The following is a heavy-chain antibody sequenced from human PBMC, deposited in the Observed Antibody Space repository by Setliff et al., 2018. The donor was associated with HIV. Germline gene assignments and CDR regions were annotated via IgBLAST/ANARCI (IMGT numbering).Heavy chain of an antibody. V-gene: IGHV4-61*02. D-gene: IGHD6-19*01. CDR3: AREEKLSAVAGTMYYYYAMDV. J-gene: IGHJ6*02. Sequence: SETLSLTCTVSGGSIRSDSYYWTWIRQPAGEGLEWIGRIYSSGNTYYNPSLESRVTISVDTSKNQFSLKLSSVTAADTAVYYCAREEKLSAVAGTMYYYYAMDVWGQGTTVTVSS. CDR2: IYSSGNT. CDR1: GGSIRSDSYY.